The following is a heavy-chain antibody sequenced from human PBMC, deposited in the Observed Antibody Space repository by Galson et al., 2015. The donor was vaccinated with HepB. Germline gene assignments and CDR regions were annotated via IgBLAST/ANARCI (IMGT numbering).Heavy chain of an antibody. CDR2: IYPGDSDT. J-gene: IGHJ3*01. D-gene: IGHD4-17*01. Sequence: QSGAEVKKPGESLKISCKGSGYSFTSYWIGWVRQMPGKGLEWMGIIYPGDSDTRYSPSFQGQVTFSADKSISTAYLQWSSLKASDTAIYYCARRVHYGDYVSHAFDFWGQGTVVTVSS. CDR1: GYSFTSYW. CDR3: ARRVHYGDYVSHAFDF. V-gene: IGHV5-51*01.